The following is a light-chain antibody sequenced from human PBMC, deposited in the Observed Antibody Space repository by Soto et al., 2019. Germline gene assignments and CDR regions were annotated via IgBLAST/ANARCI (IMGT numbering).Light chain of an antibody. CDR1: QSISSTH. V-gene: IGKV3-20*01. CDR2: DVS. Sequence: EIVLTQSPGTLSLSPGEGATLSCRASQSISSTHLAWYQQKRGQAPRLLIYDVSSSATGIPDRFSGSGSGTDFSLTIGRLEPEDFAVYYCLQYGNLPYSFGQGTKV. CDR3: LQYGNLPYS. J-gene: IGKJ2*03.